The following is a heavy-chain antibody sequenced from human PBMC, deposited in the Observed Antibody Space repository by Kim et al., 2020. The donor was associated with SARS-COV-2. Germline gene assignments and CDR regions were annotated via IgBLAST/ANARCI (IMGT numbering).Heavy chain of an antibody. CDR1: GFTFSRYW. D-gene: IGHD3-16*01. V-gene: IGHV3-7*03. CDR3: ARDGWGGYLDC. CDR2: IKNDGSEK. Sequence: GGSLRLSCAASGFTFSRYWMSWVRQTPGKGLEWVANIKNDGSEKYYVDSVKGRFTISRDNAKNSVFLQMNSLRAEDTAIYYCARDGWGGYLDCCGQGCLV. J-gene: IGHJ4*02.